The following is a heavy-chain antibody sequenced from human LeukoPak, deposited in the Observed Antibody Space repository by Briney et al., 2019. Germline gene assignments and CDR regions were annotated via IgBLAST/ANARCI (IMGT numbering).Heavy chain of an antibody. J-gene: IGHJ4*02. CDR1: GFTFSSYA. Sequence: PGGSLRLSCAASGFTFSSYAMSCVRQAPGKGLEWVSSIGGSGDNTFYADSVKDRFTISRDNSKNTLFLQMNSLRAEDTAVYYCAKGRGTTVTSAANYWGQGTLVTVSS. D-gene: IGHD4-17*01. V-gene: IGHV3-23*01. CDR2: IGGSGDNT. CDR3: AKGRGTTVTSAANY.